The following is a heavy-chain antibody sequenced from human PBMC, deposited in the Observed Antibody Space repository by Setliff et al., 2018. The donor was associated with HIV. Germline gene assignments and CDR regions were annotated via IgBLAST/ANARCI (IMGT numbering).Heavy chain of an antibody. J-gene: IGHJ2*01. Sequence: ASGKVSCKASGYSFTTYGISWVRQAPGQGLEWVGWISVYNGQTLYAQKVQDRTTVTMDIPKDTAYMELRGLTPDDTAVYYCARGHHFYWYFDLWGPGTLVTVSS. CDR1: GYSFTTYG. V-gene: IGHV1-18*01. CDR3: ARGHHFYWYFDL. CDR2: ISVYNGQT.